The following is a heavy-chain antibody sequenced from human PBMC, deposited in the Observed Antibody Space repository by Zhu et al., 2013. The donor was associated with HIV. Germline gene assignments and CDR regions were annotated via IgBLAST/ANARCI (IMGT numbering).Heavy chain of an antibody. Sequence: QVQLLQSGAEVKRPGASVTVSCRPSGYRFTAYYIHWVRQAPGKGIEWMGWINPKNGGTKMAQTFQGRVIMTRDTSVNTVYMELSRLRSDDTAVYYCARVRPYYYDSDYYYLDPYYYYYGMDVWGQGTTVTVSS. D-gene: IGHD3-22*01. CDR1: GYRFTAYY. V-gene: IGHV1-2*02. CDR2: INPKNGGT. J-gene: IGHJ6*02. CDR3: ARVRPYYYDSDYYYLDPYYYYYGMDV.